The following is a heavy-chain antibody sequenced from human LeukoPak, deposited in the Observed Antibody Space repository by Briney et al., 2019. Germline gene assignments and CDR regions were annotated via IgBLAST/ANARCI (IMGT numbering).Heavy chain of an antibody. CDR2: IYYSGST. CDR1: GGSISSSSYY. J-gene: IGHJ4*02. V-gene: IGHV4-39*07. Sequence: SETLSLTCTVSGGSISSSSYYWGWIRQPPGKGLGWIGSIYYSGSTYYNPSLKSRVTISVDTSKNQFSLKLSSVTAEDTAVYYCARRAGGYSHPYDYWGQGVLVTVSS. D-gene: IGHD4-23*01. CDR3: ARRAGGYSHPYDY.